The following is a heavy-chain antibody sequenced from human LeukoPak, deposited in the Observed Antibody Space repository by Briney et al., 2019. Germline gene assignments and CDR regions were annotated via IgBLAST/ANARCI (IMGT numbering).Heavy chain of an antibody. V-gene: IGHV3-30*02. CDR2: IRYDGHNK. Sequence: GGSLRLSCAASGISFSSFGMHWVRQAPGKGLEWVTFIRYDGHNKYYADSVKGRFTISRDNSKNTLYLQMNSLRPEDTAVYYCAKSQNYYDNSGYSYLDYWGQGNLVTVSS. J-gene: IGHJ4*02. CDR1: GISFSSFG. D-gene: IGHD3-22*01. CDR3: AKSQNYYDNSGYSYLDY.